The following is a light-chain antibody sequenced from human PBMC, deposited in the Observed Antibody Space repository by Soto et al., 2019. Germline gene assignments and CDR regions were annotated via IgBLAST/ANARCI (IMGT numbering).Light chain of an antibody. V-gene: IGKV3-15*01. Sequence: ETVMTQSPATLSVSPGERVTLSCRSGQSVADNLAWFQQKPGQGPRLLIYGASTRATGIPARFSGSGSETDFTLTISSLQSEDFAVYYCQQYNSWPLTFGGGTKVDIK. CDR1: QSVADN. J-gene: IGKJ4*01. CDR2: GAS. CDR3: QQYNSWPLT.